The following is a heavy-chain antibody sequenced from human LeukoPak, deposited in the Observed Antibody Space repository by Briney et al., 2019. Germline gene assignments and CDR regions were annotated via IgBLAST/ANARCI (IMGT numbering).Heavy chain of an antibody. Sequence: SETLTLTCAVYGGSFSGYYWSWIRQPPGKGLEWIGEINHSGSTNYNPSLKSRVTISVDTSKNQFSLKLSSVTAGDTAVYYCAREWSIAAGGIDYWGQGTLVTVSS. CDR1: GGSFSGYY. J-gene: IGHJ4*02. CDR3: AREWSIAAGGIDY. V-gene: IGHV4-34*01. D-gene: IGHD6-13*01. CDR2: INHSGST.